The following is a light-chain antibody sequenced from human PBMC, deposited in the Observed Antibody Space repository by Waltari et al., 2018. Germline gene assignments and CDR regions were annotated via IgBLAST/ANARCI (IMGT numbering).Light chain of an antibody. Sequence: SSELTQDPSVSVALGQTVRITCQGDSLRRFYPSWYQQRPRQAPILVLYGQNNRPSGIPDRFSGSTSGNTASLTITGAQAEDEADYYCHSRDTSSTRVFGGGTRLTV. J-gene: IGLJ2*01. CDR2: GQN. CDR1: SLRRFY. V-gene: IGLV3-19*01. CDR3: HSRDTSSTRV.